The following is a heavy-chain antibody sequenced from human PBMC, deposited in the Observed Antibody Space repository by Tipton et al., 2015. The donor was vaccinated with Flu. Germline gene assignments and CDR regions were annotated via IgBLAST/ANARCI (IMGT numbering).Heavy chain of an antibody. CDR3: ARRDYSNYVSEPHNWFDP. V-gene: IGHV4-34*01. D-gene: IGHD4-11*01. CDR1: GGSFSGYY. Sequence: TLSLTCAVYGGSFSGYYWSWIRQPPGKGLEWIGEIDDSGSTNYNPSLKSRVTISVDTSRNQFSLRLSSVTAADTAVYYCARRDYSNYVSEPHNWFDPWGQGTLVTVSS. J-gene: IGHJ5*02. CDR2: IDDSGST.